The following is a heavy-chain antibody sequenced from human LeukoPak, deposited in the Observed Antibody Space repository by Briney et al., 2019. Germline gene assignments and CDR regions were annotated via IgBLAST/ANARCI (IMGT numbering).Heavy chain of an antibody. CDR2: ISYDGSNK. D-gene: IGHD6-13*01. Sequence: PGGSLRLSCAACGFTFSSYAMHWVRQAPGKGLEWVAVISYDGSNKYYADSVKGRFTISRDNSKNTLYLQMNSLRAEDTAVYYCARGEMASRPEIAAAGRVPSRRYYYMDVWGKGTTVTVSS. CDR3: ARGEMASRPEIAAAGRVPSRRYYYMDV. CDR1: GFTFSSYA. J-gene: IGHJ6*03. V-gene: IGHV3-30-3*01.